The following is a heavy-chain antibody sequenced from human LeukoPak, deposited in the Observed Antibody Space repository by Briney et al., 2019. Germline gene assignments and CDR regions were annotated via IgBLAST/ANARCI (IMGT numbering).Heavy chain of an antibody. Sequence: GESLKISCKGFGYSFTSYWIGWGRQMPGKSLEWMGIIYPGDCDTRYSPSFQGQVTISADKSISTAYLQWSSLKASDTAMYYCARLIVGATGAFDYWGQGTLVTVSS. V-gene: IGHV5-51*01. CDR3: ARLIVGATGAFDY. CDR2: IYPGDCDT. CDR1: GYSFTSYW. D-gene: IGHD1-26*01. J-gene: IGHJ4*02.